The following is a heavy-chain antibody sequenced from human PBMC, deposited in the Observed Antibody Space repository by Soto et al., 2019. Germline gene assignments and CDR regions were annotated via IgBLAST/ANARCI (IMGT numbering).Heavy chain of an antibody. CDR3: ARVGVGHYEFDY. J-gene: IGHJ4*02. D-gene: IGHD3-16*01. Sequence: EVPLVESGGALVQPGGSLRLSCAASGFTFSSYWMHWVRQAPGEGLVWVSRIKTDGSSTSYADSVKGRFTISRDNAKNTMYLQMNSLRAEDTAVYYCARVGVGHYEFDYWGQGTLVTVSS. V-gene: IGHV3-74*01. CDR1: GFTFSSYW. CDR2: IKTDGSST.